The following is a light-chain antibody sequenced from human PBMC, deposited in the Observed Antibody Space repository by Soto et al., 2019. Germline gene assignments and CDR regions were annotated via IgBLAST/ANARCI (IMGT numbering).Light chain of an antibody. J-gene: IGKJ4*01. CDR1: HGVSSSF. Sequence: EIVLAQSPGTLSLSPGERATLSCRASHGVSSSFLAWYQQKPGQAPRILIYGASSRPTGIPDRFSGSGSGRDFTLTISRLEPEDFAVYYCQQYGSSPLTFGGGTKVDIK. CDR3: QQYGSSPLT. V-gene: IGKV3-20*01. CDR2: GAS.